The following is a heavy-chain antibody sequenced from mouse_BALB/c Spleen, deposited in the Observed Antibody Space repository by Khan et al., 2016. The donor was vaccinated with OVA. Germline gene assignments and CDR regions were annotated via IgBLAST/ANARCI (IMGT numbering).Heavy chain of an antibody. D-gene: IGHD1-1*01. J-gene: IGHJ1*01. CDR3: ARPPITTVVATSYWFFDV. V-gene: IGHV5-9-3*01. Sequence: DVHLVESGGGLVKSGGSLKLSCAASGFTFSTYAMSWVRQTPEKRLEWVATISTGDTYTYYPDSVKGRFTISRDNAKNTLYLQMSSLRSEDTAMYSCARPPITTVVATSYWFFDVWGAGTTVTVST. CDR2: ISTGDTYT. CDR1: GFTFSTYA.